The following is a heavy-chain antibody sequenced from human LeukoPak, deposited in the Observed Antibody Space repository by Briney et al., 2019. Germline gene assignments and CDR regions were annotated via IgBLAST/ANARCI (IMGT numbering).Heavy chain of an antibody. CDR1: GGTFSSYA. CDR2: IILIFGTA. Sequence: AASVKVSCKASGGTFSSYAISWVRQAPGQGLEWMGGIILIFGTANYAQKFQGRVTITADESTSKAYMELSSLRSEDTAVYYCARDQGDYVWGSYRPFDYWGQGTLVTVSS. CDR3: ARDQGDYVWGSYRPFDY. J-gene: IGHJ4*02. V-gene: IGHV1-69*13. D-gene: IGHD3-16*02.